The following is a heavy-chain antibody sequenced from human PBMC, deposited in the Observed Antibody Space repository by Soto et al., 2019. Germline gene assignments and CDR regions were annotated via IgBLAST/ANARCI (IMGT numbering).Heavy chain of an antibody. V-gene: IGHV4-59*11. CDR1: GSSKSSHY. D-gene: IGHD3-16*01. Sequence: PSQTRSLTCTVSGSSKSSHYWTWLRPPPGKGLEWIGYISYSGRTYYNPSLKSRVTISAYTSRNQFSLKLSSVIAADTAVYDCARADPDASVGYWGQGTLVTVSS. CDR2: ISYSGRT. J-gene: IGHJ4*02. CDR3: ARADPDASVGY.